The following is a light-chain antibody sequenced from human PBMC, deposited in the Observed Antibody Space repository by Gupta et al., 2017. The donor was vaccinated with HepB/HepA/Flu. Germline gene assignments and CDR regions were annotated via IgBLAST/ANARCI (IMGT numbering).Light chain of an antibody. J-gene: IGLJ2*01. CDR1: SSNIGGNS. CDR2: IDN. Sequence: QSVLTQPPSASGTPGQRVTISCSGSSSNIGGNSVNWYQQVPGTAPKLLIYIDNQRPSGVPDRFSGSKSGTSASRAISGLQSEDEAEYYCAAWDDSLNGVVVGGGTKLTVL. CDR3: AAWDDSLNGVV. V-gene: IGLV1-44*01.